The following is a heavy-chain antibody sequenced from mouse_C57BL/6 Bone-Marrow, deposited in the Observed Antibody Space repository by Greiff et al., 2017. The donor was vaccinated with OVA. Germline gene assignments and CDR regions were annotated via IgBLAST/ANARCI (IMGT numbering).Heavy chain of an antibody. CDR2: INPNYGTT. CDR1: GYSFTDYN. CDR3: ASPAYYSNYEFAY. V-gene: IGHV1-39*01. D-gene: IGHD2-5*01. J-gene: IGHJ3*01. Sequence: VQLQQSGPELVKPGASVKISCKASGYSFTDYNMNWVKQSDGKSLEWIGVINPNYGTTSYNQKFKGKATLTVDQSSSTAYMQLNSLTSEDSAVYYCASPAYYSNYEFAYWGQGTLVTVSA.